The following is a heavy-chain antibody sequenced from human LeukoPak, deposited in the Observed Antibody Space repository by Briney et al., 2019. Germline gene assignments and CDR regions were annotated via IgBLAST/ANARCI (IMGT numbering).Heavy chain of an antibody. V-gene: IGHV3-23*01. CDR2: ISGSGGST. CDR1: GFTFSSYA. D-gene: IGHD3-3*01. CDR3: ALPMSYDFWSGYSTSFDY. J-gene: IGHJ4*02. Sequence: GGSLRLSCAASGFTFSSYAMSWVRQAPGKGLEWVSAISGSGGSTYYADSVKGRFTISRDNSKNTLYLQMNSLGAEDTAVYYCALPMSYDFWSGYSTSFDYWGQGTLVTVSS.